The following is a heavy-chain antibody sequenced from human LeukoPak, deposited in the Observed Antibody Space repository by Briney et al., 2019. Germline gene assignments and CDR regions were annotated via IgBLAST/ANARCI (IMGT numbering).Heavy chain of an antibody. J-gene: IGHJ4*02. Sequence: SETLSLTCTVSGGSISSTSYYWGWIRQPPGKGLEWIGSIFYSGSTYYNPSFKSRVTISIDTSKSQFSLKLGSVTAADTAVYYCVRHGGFSSGWQTDCWGQGTPVTVSS. V-gene: IGHV4-39*01. CDR1: GGSISSTSYY. D-gene: IGHD6-19*01. CDR2: IFYSGST. CDR3: VRHGGFSSGWQTDC.